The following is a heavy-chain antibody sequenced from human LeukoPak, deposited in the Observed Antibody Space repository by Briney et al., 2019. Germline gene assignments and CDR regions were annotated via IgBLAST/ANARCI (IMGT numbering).Heavy chain of an antibody. V-gene: IGHV3-48*01. D-gene: IGHD6-6*01. CDR3: ARLTRYSSSSGGNDFDY. J-gene: IGHJ4*02. CDR2: ISSSSSTI. Sequence: GGSLRLSCAASGFTFSSYSMNWVRQAPGKGLEWVSYISSSSSTIYYADSVKGRFTISRDNSKNTLYLQMNSLRAEDTAVYYCARLTRYSSSSGGNDFDYWGQGTLVTVSS. CDR1: GFTFSSYS.